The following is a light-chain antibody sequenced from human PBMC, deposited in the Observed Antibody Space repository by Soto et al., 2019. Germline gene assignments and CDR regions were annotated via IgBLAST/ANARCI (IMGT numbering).Light chain of an antibody. V-gene: IGKV3-15*01. CDR2: DAS. J-gene: IGKJ2*01. Sequence: EIVMTQSPVTLSVSPWERATLSCRASQSISHNLAWYQQKPGQPPRLLIYDASTRATDVPARFSGSGSGTEFTLTISSLQSEDFAVYHCQQYNNWPETFGQGTKLEI. CDR1: QSISHN. CDR3: QQYNNWPET.